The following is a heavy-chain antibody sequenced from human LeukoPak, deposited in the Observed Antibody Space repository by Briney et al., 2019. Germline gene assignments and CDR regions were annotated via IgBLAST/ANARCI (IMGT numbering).Heavy chain of an antibody. CDR2: IDSDGSGT. Sequence: GGSLRLSCSASGLTLSGYWMHWVRQIPGKGLVWVSRIDSDGSGTSYADSVKGRFTISRDNANSLLYLQMNKLTDEDTAVYYCARCMTSCYYEHWGQGTLVTVSS. V-gene: IGHV3-74*01. J-gene: IGHJ4*02. CDR3: ARCMTSCYYEH. D-gene: IGHD3-22*01. CDR1: GLTLSGYW.